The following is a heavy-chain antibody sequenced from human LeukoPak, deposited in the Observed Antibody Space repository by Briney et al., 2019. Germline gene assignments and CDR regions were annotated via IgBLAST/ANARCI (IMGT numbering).Heavy chain of an antibody. CDR2: ISWNSGST. V-gene: IGHV3-9*01. Sequence: GGSLRLSCAASGFTFDDYTMHWVRQAPGKGLEWVSGISWNSGSTGYADSVKGRFTISRDNAKNSLYLQMNSLRAEDTALYYCAKAPSYNWNDVPWFDPWGQGTLVTVSS. CDR3: AKAPSYNWNDVPWFDP. CDR1: GFTFDDYT. D-gene: IGHD1-1*01. J-gene: IGHJ5*02.